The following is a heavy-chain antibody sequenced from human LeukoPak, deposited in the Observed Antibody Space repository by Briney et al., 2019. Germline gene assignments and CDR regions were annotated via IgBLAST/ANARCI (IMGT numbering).Heavy chain of an antibody. Sequence: GGSLRLSCAASGFTFSNYAMSWVRQAPGKGLEWVSGITGRGTYYADSVKGRFTISRDISKNTLYVQMNSLRAEDTAVYYCAKVVGTSGRYFDYWGQGTLVTVSS. CDR3: AKVVGTSGRYFDY. J-gene: IGHJ4*02. CDR2: ITGRGT. D-gene: IGHD1-1*01. V-gene: IGHV3-23*01. CDR1: GFTFSNYA.